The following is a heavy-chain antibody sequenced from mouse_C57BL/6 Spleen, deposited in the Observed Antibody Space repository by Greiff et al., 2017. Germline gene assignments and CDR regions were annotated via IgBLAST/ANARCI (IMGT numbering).Heavy chain of an antibody. CDR1: GFTFNTYA. Sequence: GGGLVQPKGSLKLSCAASGFTFNTYAMHWVRQAPGKGLEWVARIRSKSSNYATYYADSVKDRFTISRDDSQSMLYLQMNNLKTEDTAMYYFVREATRPYYYAMDYWGQGTSVTVSS. CDR2: IRSKSSNYAT. CDR3: VREATRPYYYAMDY. J-gene: IGHJ4*01. V-gene: IGHV10-3*01. D-gene: IGHD1-1*01.